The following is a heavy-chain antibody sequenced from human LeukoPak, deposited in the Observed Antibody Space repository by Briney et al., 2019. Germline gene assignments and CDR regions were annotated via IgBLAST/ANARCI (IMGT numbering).Heavy chain of an antibody. CDR1: GFTFDDYG. V-gene: IGHV3-20*04. J-gene: IGHJ4*02. D-gene: IGHD2-15*01. Sequence: PGGSLRLSCAASGFTFDDYGMSWVRQAPGKGLEWVSGINWNGGSTGYADSVKGRFTISRDNAKNSLYLQMNSLRAEDTAVYYCARDPRYCSGGSCYSSGFDYWGQGTLVTVSS. CDR3: ARDPRYCSGGSCYSSGFDY. CDR2: INWNGGST.